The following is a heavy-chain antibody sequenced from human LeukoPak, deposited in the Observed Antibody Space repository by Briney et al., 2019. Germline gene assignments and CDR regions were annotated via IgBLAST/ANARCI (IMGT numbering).Heavy chain of an antibody. J-gene: IGHJ4*02. V-gene: IGHV1-18*01. CDR2: SSTYNGNT. CDR3: ARDPKGYGFFDY. D-gene: IGHD5-12*01. Sequence: ASVKVSCKASGYTFTNYVISWVRQAPGQGLAWMGWSSTYNGNTNYAQNFQGRVTMTTDTSTSTAYMELRSLRSDDTAVYYCARDPKGYGFFDYWGQGTLVTVSS. CDR1: GYTFTNYV.